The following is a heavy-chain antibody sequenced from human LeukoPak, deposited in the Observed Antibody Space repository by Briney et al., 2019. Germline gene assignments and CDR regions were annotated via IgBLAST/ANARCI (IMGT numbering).Heavy chain of an antibody. J-gene: IGHJ5*02. CDR2: INQDGSEK. Sequence: GGSLRLSCAASGFTFTSHWMSWVRQAPGKGLEWVANINQDGSEKYYVDSVKGRFTISRDNAKNSLYLQMNSLRAGDTAVYYCARDGPWGQGTLVTVSS. CDR3: ARDGP. V-gene: IGHV3-7*01. CDR1: GFTFTSHW.